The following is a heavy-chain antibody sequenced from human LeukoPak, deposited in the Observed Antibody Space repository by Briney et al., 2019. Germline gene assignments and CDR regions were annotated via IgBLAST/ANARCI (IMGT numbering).Heavy chain of an antibody. CDR2: IYISGGT. J-gene: IGHJ6*03. Sequence: TSETLSLTCTVSGGSISSYKWSWIRQPAGKGLEWIGHIYISGGTNYNPSLKSRATISVDKSKNQFSLKLSSVTAADTAVYYCARESAYGSDFSTEFYHMDVWGKGTTVTVSS. CDR1: GGSISSYK. D-gene: IGHD3-10*01. CDR3: ARESAYGSDFSTEFYHMDV. V-gene: IGHV4-4*07.